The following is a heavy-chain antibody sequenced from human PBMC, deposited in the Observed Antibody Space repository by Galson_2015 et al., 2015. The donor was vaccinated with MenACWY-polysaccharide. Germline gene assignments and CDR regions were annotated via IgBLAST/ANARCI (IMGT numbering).Heavy chain of an antibody. V-gene: IGHV3-23*01. CDR3: AKEAAHYGSENYYDY. J-gene: IGHJ4*02. CDR1: GLTFSSYG. D-gene: IGHD3-10*01. CDR2: LSPTTGNT. Sequence: SLRLSCAGSGLTFSSYGMGWVRQAPGKGLEWVSGLSPTTGNTYYADSVRGRFTIARDNSKNTLYLQMDSLRAEDTALYYCAKEAAHYGSENYYDYWGQGTQVTVSS.